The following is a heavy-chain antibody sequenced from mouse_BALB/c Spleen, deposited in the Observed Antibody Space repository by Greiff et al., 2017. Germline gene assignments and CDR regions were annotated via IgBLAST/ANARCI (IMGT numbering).Heavy chain of an antibody. CDR3: ARGYGNYAMDY. D-gene: IGHD2-10*02. V-gene: IGHV1-69*01. J-gene: IGHJ4*01. CDR2: IDTSDSYT. CDR1: GYTFTDYW. Sequence: QVQLQQPGAELVMPGASVKMSCKASGYTFTDYWMHWVKQRPGQGLEWIGAIDTSDSYTSYNQKFKGKATLTVDESSSTAYMQLSSLTSEDSAVYYCARGYGNYAMDYWGQGTSVTVSS.